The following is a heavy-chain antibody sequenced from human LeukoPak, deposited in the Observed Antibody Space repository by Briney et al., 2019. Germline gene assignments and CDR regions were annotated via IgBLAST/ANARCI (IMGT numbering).Heavy chain of an antibody. J-gene: IGHJ3*02. D-gene: IGHD3-9*01. V-gene: IGHV3-23*01. CDR3: ARALRYFDWSWPNSNAFDI. Sequence: PGGSLRLSCAASGFTFSSYAMSWVRQAPGKGLERVSAISGSGGSTYYADSVKGRFTISRDNSKNTLYLQMNSLRAEDTAVYYCARALRYFDWSWPNSNAFDIWGQGTMVTVSS. CDR2: ISGSGGST. CDR1: GFTFSSYA.